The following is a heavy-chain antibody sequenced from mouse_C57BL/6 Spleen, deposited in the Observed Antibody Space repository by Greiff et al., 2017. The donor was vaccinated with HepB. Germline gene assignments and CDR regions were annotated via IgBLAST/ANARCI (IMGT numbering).Heavy chain of an antibody. CDR1: GYTFTSYW. V-gene: IGHV1-64*01. J-gene: IGHJ1*03. D-gene: IGHD1-1*01. Sequence: QVQLQQPGAELVKPGASVKLSCKASGYTFTSYWMHWVKQRPGQGLEWIGMIHPNSGSTNYNEKFKSKATLTVDKSSSTAYMQLSSLTSEDSAVYYCARFTTVVATVYFDVWGTGTTVTVSS. CDR3: ARFTTVVATVYFDV. CDR2: IHPNSGST.